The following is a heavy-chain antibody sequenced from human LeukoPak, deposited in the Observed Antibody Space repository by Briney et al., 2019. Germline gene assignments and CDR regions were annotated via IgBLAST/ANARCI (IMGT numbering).Heavy chain of an antibody. D-gene: IGHD6-13*01. CDR3: AKERYSSSSLFAITPFDY. V-gene: IGHV3-7*01. Sequence: TGGSLRLSCAASGFTFSSYWMSWVRQAPGKGLEWVANIKQDGSEKYYMDSVKGRFTISRDNAKNSLYLQMNSLRAEDTAVYYCAKERYSSSSLFAITPFDYWGQGSLVTVSS. J-gene: IGHJ4*02. CDR1: GFTFSSYW. CDR2: IKQDGSEK.